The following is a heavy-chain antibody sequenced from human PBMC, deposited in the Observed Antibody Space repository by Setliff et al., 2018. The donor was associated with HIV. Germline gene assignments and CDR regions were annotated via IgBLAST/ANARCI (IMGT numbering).Heavy chain of an antibody. Sequence: ASVKVSCKAVGYTFTSNYMHWVRQAPVQGLEWMGVFDPNGGSTTSTQKFQDRITMTRDTFTGTFYMEMRRLTSDDTPVYYCASSYTNGGPIPGDYWGQG. D-gene: IGHD2-2*02. J-gene: IGHJ4*02. V-gene: IGHV1-46*01. CDR2: FDPNGGST. CDR1: GYTFTSNY. CDR3: ASSYTNGGPIPGDY.